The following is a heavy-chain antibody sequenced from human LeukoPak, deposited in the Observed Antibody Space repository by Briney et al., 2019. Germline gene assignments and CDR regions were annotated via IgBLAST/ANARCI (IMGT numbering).Heavy chain of an antibody. CDR3: AKEIWPTVTTPGRTYFDY. CDR2: IRYDGSNK. D-gene: IGHD4-17*01. V-gene: IGHV3-30*02. Sequence: GGSLRLSCAASRFTFSSYGMHWVRQAPGKGLEWVAFIRYDGSNKYHADSVKGRFTISRDNSKNTVYLQMNSLRGEDTGVYYCAKEIWPTVTTPGRTYFDYWGQGTLVSASS. CDR1: RFTFSSYG. J-gene: IGHJ4*02.